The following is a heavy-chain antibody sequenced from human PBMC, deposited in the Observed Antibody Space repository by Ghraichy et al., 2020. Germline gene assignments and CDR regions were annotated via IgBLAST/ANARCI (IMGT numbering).Heavy chain of an antibody. CDR2: INPNSGGT. CDR3: AMSEWELPPFDY. J-gene: IGHJ4*02. V-gene: IGHV1-2*02. Sequence: ASVKVSCKASGYTFTGYYMHWVRQAPGQGLEWMGWINPNSGGTSYSQNFQGRVTMTRDTSISTAYIELSRLRSDDTAVYYCAMSEWELPPFDYWGQGTLVTVSS. CDR1: GYTFTGYY. D-gene: IGHD1-26*01.